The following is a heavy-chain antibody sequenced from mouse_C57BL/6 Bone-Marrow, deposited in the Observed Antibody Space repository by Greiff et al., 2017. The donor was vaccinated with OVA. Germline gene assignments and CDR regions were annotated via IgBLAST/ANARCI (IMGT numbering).Heavy chain of an antibody. J-gene: IGHJ4*01. Sequence: VQLQQSGAELVKPGASVKISCKASVYAFSNYWMNWVKQRPGKGLEWIGQIFPGDGDTNYNGKFKGKATLTVDKSSSTAYMQLSSLTSEDSAVYYCARWAYYYGSSYYYCAMDYWGQGTSVTVSS. CDR2: IFPGDGDT. V-gene: IGHV1-80*01. CDR1: VYAFSNYW. D-gene: IGHD1-1*01. CDR3: ARWAYYYGSSYYYCAMDY.